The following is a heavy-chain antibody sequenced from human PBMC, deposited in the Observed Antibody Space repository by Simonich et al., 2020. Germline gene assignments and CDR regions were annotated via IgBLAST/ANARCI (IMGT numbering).Heavy chain of an antibody. CDR3: ARDGGYMVRGVDAFDI. D-gene: IGHD3-10*01. J-gene: IGHJ3*02. Sequence: QVQLVESGGGVVQPGRSLRLSCAASGFTFSSYGMHWVRQAPGKGLDRVSCIWNEGINKNYADSGKGRFTIARDNSKNTRYLQMNSLRAEDTAVYYCARDGGYMVRGVDAFDIWGQGTMVTVSS. CDR1: GFTFSSYG. CDR2: IWNEGINK. V-gene: IGHV3-33*01.